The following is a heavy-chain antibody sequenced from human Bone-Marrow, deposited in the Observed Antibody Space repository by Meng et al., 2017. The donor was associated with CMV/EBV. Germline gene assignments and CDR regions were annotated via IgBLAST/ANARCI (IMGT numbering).Heavy chain of an antibody. CDR2: MNPSSGNT. Sequence: ASVKVSCKASGYNFITYEINWVRQATGQGLEWMGWMNPSSGNTGYAQKFQGRVSITRDTSTSTFYMELSSLRSEDTAVYYCARGKRDFWSGFIPDWFDPWGQGTLVTFSS. J-gene: IGHJ5*02. CDR1: GYNFITYE. CDR3: ARGKRDFWSGFIPDWFDP. V-gene: IGHV1-8*02. D-gene: IGHD3-3*01.